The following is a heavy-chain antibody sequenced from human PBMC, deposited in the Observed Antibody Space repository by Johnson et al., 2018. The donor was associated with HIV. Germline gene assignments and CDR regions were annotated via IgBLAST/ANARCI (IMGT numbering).Heavy chain of an antibody. CDR3: ARDRDYYDTSGYHVWGGGFGI. CDR1: AFTFSRYA. V-gene: IGHV3-7*01. D-gene: IGHD3-22*01. J-gene: IGHJ3*02. CDR2: VKQDGSEK. Sequence: VQLVESGGGLEQPGGSLRLSCVASAFTFSRYAMSWVRQAPGKGLEWVANVKQDGSEKYYVDSVKGRFTISRDHANNSLYLKMNSLRVEDTAVYYCARDRDYYDTSGYHVWGGGFGIWGLGTMVTVSS.